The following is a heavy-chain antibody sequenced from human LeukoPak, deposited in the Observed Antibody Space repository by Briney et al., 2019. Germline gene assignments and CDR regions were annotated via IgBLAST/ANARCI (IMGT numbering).Heavy chain of an antibody. V-gene: IGHV1-46*01. CDR2: INPYGGST. CDR1: GYTFTSQF. Sequence: ASVKVSCKASGYTFTSQFMNWVRQAPGQGLEWMGIINPYGGSTSYAQKFQGRVTMTRDTSTSTVYMEVSSLRSEDSAVYYCARSMSPGGHFDYWGQGTLVTVFS. D-gene: IGHD3-16*01. CDR3: ARSMSPGGHFDY. J-gene: IGHJ4*02.